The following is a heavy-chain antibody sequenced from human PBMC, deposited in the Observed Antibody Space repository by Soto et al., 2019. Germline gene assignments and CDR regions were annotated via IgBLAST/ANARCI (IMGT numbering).Heavy chain of an antibody. D-gene: IGHD1-7*01. Sequence: SETLSLTCAVSGGSISSGGYSWSWIRQPPGKGLEWIGYIYHSGSTYYNPSLKSRVTISVDRSKNQFSLKLSSVTAADTAVYYCARVRSSGSGTRSVLFDYWGQGTLVTVSS. CDR2: IYHSGST. J-gene: IGHJ4*02. CDR3: ARVRSSGSGTRSVLFDY. V-gene: IGHV4-30-2*01. CDR1: GGSISSGGYS.